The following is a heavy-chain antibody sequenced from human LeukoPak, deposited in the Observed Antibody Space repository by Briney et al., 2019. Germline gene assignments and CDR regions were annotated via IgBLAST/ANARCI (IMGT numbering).Heavy chain of an antibody. CDR3: ARVGGMSAFDV. D-gene: IGHD3-16*01. V-gene: IGHV3-64*02. CDR2: IDSKGGDT. CDR1: GFTFSSHS. J-gene: IGHJ3*01. Sequence: GGSLRLSCAASGFTFSSHSMHWVRQAPGKGLEYVSAIDSKGGDTYYADSVKGRFTISTDNAKTALYLQMGGLRAEDMAVYYYARVGGMSAFDVWGQGTMVIVSS.